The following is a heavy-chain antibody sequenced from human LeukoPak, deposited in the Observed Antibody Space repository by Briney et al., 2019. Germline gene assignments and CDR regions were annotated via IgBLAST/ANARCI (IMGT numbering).Heavy chain of an antibody. CDR2: IIPIFGTA. J-gene: IGHJ4*02. Sequence: ASVKVSCKASGGTFSSYAISWVRQAPGQGLEWMGGIIPIFGTANYAQKFQGRVTITADESTSTAYMELSSLRSEDTAVYYCARVPRRVSARPFDYWGQGTLVTVSS. V-gene: IGHV1-69*13. CDR1: GGTFSSYA. D-gene: IGHD6-13*01. CDR3: ARVPRRVSARPFDY.